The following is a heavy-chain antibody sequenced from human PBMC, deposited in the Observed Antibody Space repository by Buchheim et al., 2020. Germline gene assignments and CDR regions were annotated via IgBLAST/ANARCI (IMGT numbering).Heavy chain of an antibody. CDR1: GFTLSSYW. D-gene: IGHD6-19*01. CDR2: ISSSSSYI. V-gene: IGHV3-21*01. Sequence: EVQVVESGGGLVQPGGSLRLSCAVSGFTLSSYWMSWVRQAPGKGLEWVSSISSSSSYIYYADSVKGRFTISRDNAKNSLYLQMNSLRAEDTAVYYCARASAEAVADFDYWGQGTL. J-gene: IGHJ4*02. CDR3: ARASAEAVADFDY.